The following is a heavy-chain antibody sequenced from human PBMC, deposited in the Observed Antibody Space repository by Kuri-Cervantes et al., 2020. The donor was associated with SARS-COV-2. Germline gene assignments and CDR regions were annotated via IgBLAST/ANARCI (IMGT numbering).Heavy chain of an antibody. CDR2: ISYDGSNK. V-gene: IGHV3-30-3*01. CDR1: GFTFSSYA. CDR3: ARDCAAGIFDY. Sequence: GESLKISCAAPGFTFSSYAMHWVRQAPGKGLEWVAVISYDGSNKYYADSVKGRFTISRDNSKNTLYLQMNSLRAEDTAVYYCARDCAAGIFDYWGQGTLVTVSS. J-gene: IGHJ4*02. D-gene: IGHD1-1*01.